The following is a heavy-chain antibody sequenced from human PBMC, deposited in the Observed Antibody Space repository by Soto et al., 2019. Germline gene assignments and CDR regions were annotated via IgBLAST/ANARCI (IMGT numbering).Heavy chain of an antibody. Sequence: PGGSLRLSCAASGFTFSSDAMSWVRQAPGKGLEWVSAISGSGGSTYYADSVKGRFTTSRDNSKNTLYLQMNSLRAEDTAVYYCAAGLWFGELFPFDYWGRGTLVTVSS. CDR2: ISGSGGST. D-gene: IGHD3-10*01. J-gene: IGHJ4*02. CDR3: AAGLWFGELFPFDY. V-gene: IGHV3-23*01. CDR1: GFTFSSDA.